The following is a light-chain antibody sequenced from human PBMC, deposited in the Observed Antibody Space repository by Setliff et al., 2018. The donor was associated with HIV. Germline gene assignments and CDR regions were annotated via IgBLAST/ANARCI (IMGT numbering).Light chain of an antibody. CDR1: NIGSKS. Sequence: SYELTQAPSVSVAPGKTARITCGGNNIGSKSVHWYQQKPGQAPVLVIYYDSDRPSGIPERFSGSNSGNTATLTSSRVEAGDEADYYCQVWDSSSDHRGVVGGVTKVTVL. CDR3: QVWDSSSDHRGV. V-gene: IGLV3-21*04. J-gene: IGLJ2*01. CDR2: YDS.